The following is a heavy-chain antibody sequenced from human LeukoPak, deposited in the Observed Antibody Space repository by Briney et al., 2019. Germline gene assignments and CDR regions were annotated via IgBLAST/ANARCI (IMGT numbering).Heavy chain of an antibody. J-gene: IGHJ4*02. Sequence: GGSLRLSCAASGFTFSDFWMSWVRQAPGKGLEWVANIKKDGSEKYYVDSVEGRFIISKDNSKNTLYLQMNSLRAEDTAVYYCARRAGSYSHSYDYWGQGTLVTVSS. CDR2: IKKDGSEK. D-gene: IGHD2-15*01. CDR3: ARRAGSYSHSYDY. CDR1: GFTFSDFW. V-gene: IGHV3-7*03.